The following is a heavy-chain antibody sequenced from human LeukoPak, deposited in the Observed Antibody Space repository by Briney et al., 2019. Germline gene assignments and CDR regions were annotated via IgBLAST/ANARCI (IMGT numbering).Heavy chain of an antibody. CDR3: AKRVIVAGLY. V-gene: IGHV3-23*01. D-gene: IGHD3-22*01. CDR2: ISGSGGST. J-gene: IGHJ4*02. Sequence: GGSLRLSCAASGFTFSSYAMSWVRQAPGKGLEWVSAISGSGGSTYYADSVKGRFTISRDNSKNTLYRQMNSRGAEDTAVYYWAKRVIVAGLYGGQGTLVTVS. CDR1: GFTFSSYA.